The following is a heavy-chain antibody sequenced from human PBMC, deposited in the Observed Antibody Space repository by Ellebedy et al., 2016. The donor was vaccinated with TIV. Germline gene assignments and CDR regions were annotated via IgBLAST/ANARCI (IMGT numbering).Heavy chain of an antibody. CDR3: ARGFAAAVDTFDF. D-gene: IGHD6-13*01. CDR1: TLTLSVHT. J-gene: IGHJ4*02. CDR2: ISDSGTST. V-gene: IGHV3-23*01. Sequence: PGGSLRLSCTASTLTLSVHTMRWVRQAPGKGLEWFSSISDSGTSTFSADSVKGRFTISRDTSKNTLFLQMNSLRAEDTAIYYCARGFAAAVDTFDFWGQGTLVTVSS.